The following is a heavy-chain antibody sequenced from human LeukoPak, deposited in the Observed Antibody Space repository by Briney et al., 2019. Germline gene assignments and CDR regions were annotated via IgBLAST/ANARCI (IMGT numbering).Heavy chain of an antibody. CDR3: AREWFGELFLDY. J-gene: IGHJ4*02. V-gene: IGHV1-18*01. Sequence: ASVKVSCTASGYTFTSYGISWVRQAPGQGLEWMGWISAYNGNTNYAQKLQGRVTMTTDTSTSTAYMELRSLRSDDTAVYYCAREWFGELFLDYWGQGTLVTGSS. CDR2: ISAYNGNT. CDR1: GYTFTSYG. D-gene: IGHD3-10*01.